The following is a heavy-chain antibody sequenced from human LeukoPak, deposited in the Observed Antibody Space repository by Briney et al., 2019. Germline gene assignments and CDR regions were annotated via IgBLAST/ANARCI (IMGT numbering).Heavy chain of an antibody. CDR3: ARGGGGAKAFYFGY. Sequence: SQTLSLTCAVSGESFSGNFWTWIRQSPGKGLEWIGEIDNNGITNYNPSLKSRVTMSVDTTRKRSSLRLTSESAADTGVYYCARGGGGAKAFYFGYWGQGSLVTVSS. D-gene: IGHD1-26*01. CDR2: IDNNGIT. V-gene: IGHV4-34*01. CDR1: GESFSGNF. J-gene: IGHJ4*02.